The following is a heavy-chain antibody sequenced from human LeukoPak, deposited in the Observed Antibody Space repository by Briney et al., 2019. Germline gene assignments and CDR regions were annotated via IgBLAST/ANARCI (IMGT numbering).Heavy chain of an antibody. Sequence: SXTLSLTCTVSGGSISSSSYYWGWIREPPGKGLEWIGSIYYSGSTYYNPSLESRVTISVDTSKNQFSLKLSSVTAADTAVYYCARQPTVTFFDYWGQGTLVTVSS. CDR3: ARQPTVTFFDY. V-gene: IGHV4-39*01. CDR1: GGSISSSSYY. D-gene: IGHD4-17*01. CDR2: IYYSGST. J-gene: IGHJ4*02.